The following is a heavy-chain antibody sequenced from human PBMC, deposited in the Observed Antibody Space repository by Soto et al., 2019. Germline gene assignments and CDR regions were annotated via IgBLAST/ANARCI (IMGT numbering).Heavy chain of an antibody. CDR3: ASGGVAGSGTYYNDN. V-gene: IGHV3-74*01. CDR2: ISINGGST. J-gene: IGHJ4*02. Sequence: EVQLVESGGGLVQPGGSLRLSCAASGFTFSSYWMHWVRQAPGKGLVWVSRISINGGSTSYAESVKGRFTISRDNAKNTLYLQMNSLRAEDTAVYYCASGGVAGSGTYYNDNWGRGTLVTVSS. D-gene: IGHD3-10*01. CDR1: GFTFSSYW.